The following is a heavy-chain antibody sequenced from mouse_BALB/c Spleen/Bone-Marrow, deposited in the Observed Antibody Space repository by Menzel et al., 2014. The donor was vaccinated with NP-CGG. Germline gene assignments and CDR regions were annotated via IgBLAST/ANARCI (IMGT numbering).Heavy chain of an antibody. CDR1: GFSLTDYG. CDR3: AKLGRSYYYFDV. V-gene: IGHV2-6-5*01. J-gene: IGHJ1*01. D-gene: IGHD1-1*01. Sequence: VQGVESGPGLVSPSQRLSITCTVSGFSLTDYGVSWIRPPPGKGLEWLGVICGGGSTYYISALKSRLSISKDNSKSQVFLKMNSLQTVDSAMYYGAKLGRSYYYFDVWGAGTTVTVSS. CDR2: ICGGGST.